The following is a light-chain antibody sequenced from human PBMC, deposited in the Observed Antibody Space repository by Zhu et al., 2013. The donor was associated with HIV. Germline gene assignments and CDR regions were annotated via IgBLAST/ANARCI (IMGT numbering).Light chain of an antibody. Sequence: QSALTQPASVSGSPGQSITISCTGTSSDVGGYNFVSWYQQPPGKAPKLMIYEVSNRPSGVSNRFSGSKSGNTASLTISGLQAEDEADYYCSSYTSSNTLYVFGTGTKVTVL. CDR3: SSYTSSNTLYV. J-gene: IGLJ1*01. V-gene: IGLV2-14*01. CDR2: EVS. CDR1: SSDVGGYNF.